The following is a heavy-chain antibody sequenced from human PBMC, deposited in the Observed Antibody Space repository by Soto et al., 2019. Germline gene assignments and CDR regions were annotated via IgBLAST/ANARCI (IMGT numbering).Heavy chain of an antibody. CDR1: GFTFSSYA. D-gene: IGHD5-18*01. CDR3: AKASRIIASNLYSYRPRDYYYGMDV. J-gene: IGHJ6*02. CDR2: ISGSGGST. Sequence: GGSLRLSCAASGFTFSSYAMSWVRQAPGKGLEWVSAISGSGGSTYYADSVKGRFTISRDNSKNTLYLQMNSLRAEDTAVYYCAKASRIIASNLYSYRPRDYYYGMDVWGQGTTVTVSS. V-gene: IGHV3-23*01.